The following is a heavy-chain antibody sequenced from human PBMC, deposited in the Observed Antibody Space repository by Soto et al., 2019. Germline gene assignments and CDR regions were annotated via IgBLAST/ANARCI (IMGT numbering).Heavy chain of an antibody. CDR2: ISSNGGST. Sequence: GGSLRLSCAASGFTFSSYAMHWVRQAPGKGLEYVSAISSNGGSTYYANSVKGRFTISRDNSKNTLYLQMGSLRAEDMAVYYCARDYGEGYYYYMDVWGKGTTVTAP. CDR3: ARDYGEGYYYYMDV. V-gene: IGHV3-64*01. D-gene: IGHD3-10*01. J-gene: IGHJ6*03. CDR1: GFTFSSYA.